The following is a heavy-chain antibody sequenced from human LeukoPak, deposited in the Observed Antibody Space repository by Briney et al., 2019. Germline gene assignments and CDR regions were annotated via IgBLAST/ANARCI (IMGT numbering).Heavy chain of an antibody. D-gene: IGHD1-7*01. CDR2: ISSSSSYI. CDR1: GFTFSSYA. Sequence: GGSLRLSCAASGFTFSSYAMHWVRQAPGKGLEWVSSISSSSSYIYYADSVKGRFTISRDNAKNSLYLQMNSLRAEDTAVYYCARSRLELPYHYYMDVWGKGTTVTVSS. V-gene: IGHV3-21*01. J-gene: IGHJ6*03. CDR3: ARSRLELPYHYYMDV.